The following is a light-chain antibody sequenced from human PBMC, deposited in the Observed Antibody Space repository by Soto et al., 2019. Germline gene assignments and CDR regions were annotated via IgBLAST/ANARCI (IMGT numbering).Light chain of an antibody. CDR2: KAS. V-gene: IGKV1-5*03. CDR1: QTISSW. Sequence: DIQMTQSPSTLSGSVGDRVTITCRASQTISSWLAWYQQKPGKAPKLLIYKASTLKSGVPSRFSGSGSGTEFALTSSSLQPDDFPTYYCQHYSSYSEAFGQGTKVELK. CDR3: QHYSSYSEA. J-gene: IGKJ1*01.